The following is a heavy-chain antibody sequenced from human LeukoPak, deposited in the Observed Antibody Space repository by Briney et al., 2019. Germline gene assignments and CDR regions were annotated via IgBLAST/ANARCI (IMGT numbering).Heavy chain of an antibody. V-gene: IGHV1-69*13. CDR1: GGTFSSYA. CDR2: IIPIFGTT. Sequence: GASVKVSCKASGGTFSSYAINWVRQAPGQGLEWMGGIIPIFGTTNYAQRFQGRVTITADESTSTAYMELSSLRSEDTVVYYCARRVLRRGYSGYGGLDYWGQGTLVTVSS. CDR3: ARRVLRRGYSGYGGLDY. J-gene: IGHJ4*02. D-gene: IGHD5-12*01.